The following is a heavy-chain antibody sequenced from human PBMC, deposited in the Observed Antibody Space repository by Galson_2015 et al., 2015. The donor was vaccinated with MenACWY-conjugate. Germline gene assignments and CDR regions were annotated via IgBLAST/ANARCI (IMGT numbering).Heavy chain of an antibody. CDR3: ARERGNKVYSFDY. Sequence: SVKVSCKASGDTFTTYRVHWVRQAPGQGLEWMGILNPDSGSTAYAPKFQGRITMTRDASTSTAYMALSSLRSEDTAVYYCARERGNKVYSFDYWGQGTLVAVSS. CDR1: GDTFTTYR. CDR2: LNPDSGST. D-gene: IGHD1/OR15-1a*01. J-gene: IGHJ4*02. V-gene: IGHV1-46*01.